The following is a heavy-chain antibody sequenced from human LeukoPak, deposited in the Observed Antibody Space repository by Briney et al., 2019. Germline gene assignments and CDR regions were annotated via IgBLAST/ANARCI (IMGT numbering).Heavy chain of an antibody. CDR3: ARTIVVVPAAIDWFDP. V-gene: IGHV3-21*01. CDR1: GLTFSSYS. CDR2: ISSSSSYI. Sequence: GGSLRLSCAASGLTFSSYSMNWVRQAPGKGLEWVSSISSSSSYIYYADSVKGRFTISRDNAKNSLYLQMNSLRAEDTAVYYCARTIVVVPAAIDWFDPWGQGTLVTVSS. D-gene: IGHD2-2*01. J-gene: IGHJ5*02.